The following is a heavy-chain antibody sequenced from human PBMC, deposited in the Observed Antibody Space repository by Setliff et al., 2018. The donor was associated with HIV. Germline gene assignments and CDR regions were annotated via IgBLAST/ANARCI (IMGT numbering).Heavy chain of an antibody. CDR2: INAGNGNT. V-gene: IGHV1-3*01. CDR1: GYTFTSFA. J-gene: IGHJ4*02. CDR3: AREGDNEFWSGYYGRLLDY. Sequence: ASVKVSCKASGYTFTSFAMHWVRQAPGQRLEWMGWINAGNGNTKYSQKFQGRVTITRDTSASTAYMEMSRLRYEDTAVYCCAREGDNEFWSGYYGRLLDYWGQGTLVTVSS. D-gene: IGHD3-3*01.